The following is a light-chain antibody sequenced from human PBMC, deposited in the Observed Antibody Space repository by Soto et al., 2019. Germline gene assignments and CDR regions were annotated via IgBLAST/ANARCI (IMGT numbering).Light chain of an antibody. CDR2: AAS. Sequence: IQLTQSPSSLSASVGDRVTITCRASQGISSYLAWYQQKPGKAPKPLIYAASTLQSGVPSRFSGSGSGTDFTLTISSLQPDDLATYYCQQYNSFSHTFGQGTKVDIK. J-gene: IGKJ1*01. CDR3: QQYNSFSHT. V-gene: IGKV1-9*01. CDR1: QGISSY.